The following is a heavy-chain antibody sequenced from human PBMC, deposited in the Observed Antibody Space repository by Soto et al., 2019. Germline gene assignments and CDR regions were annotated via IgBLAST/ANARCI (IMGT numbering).Heavy chain of an antibody. D-gene: IGHD3-10*01. CDR1: GFTFDDYA. CDR2: ISWNSGSI. CDR3: AKGFGELLSGYYYGMDV. V-gene: IGHV3-9*01. J-gene: IGHJ6*02. Sequence: RLSCAASGFTFDDYAMHWVRQAPGKGLEWVSGISWNSGSIGYADSVKGRFTISRDNAKNSLYLQMNSLRAEDTALYYCAKGFGELLSGYYYGMDVWGQGTTVTVSS.